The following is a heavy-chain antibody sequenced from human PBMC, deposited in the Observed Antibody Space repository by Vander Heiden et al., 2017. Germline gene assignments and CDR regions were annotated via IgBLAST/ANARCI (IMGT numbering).Heavy chain of an antibody. Sequence: QVQLVESGGAVVQAGRSLRLSCAASGLTFSTYGFHWVRQAPGKGLEWLAVIWHDGSKEYYAEAVKGRFTISKDHLKNTVYLQMNSLRVEDTAIYYCARDLWGIDSHRISCSSFDTRGQGTLVTVSS. D-gene: IGHD3-16*01. CDR3: ARDLWGIDSHRISCSSFDT. V-gene: IGHV3-33*01. J-gene: IGHJ5*02. CDR2: IWHDGSKE. CDR1: GLTFSTYG.